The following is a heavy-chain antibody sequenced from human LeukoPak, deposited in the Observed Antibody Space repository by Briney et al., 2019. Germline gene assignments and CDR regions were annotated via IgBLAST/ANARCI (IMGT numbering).Heavy chain of an antibody. D-gene: IGHD1-26*01. CDR1: GFILSDYA. CDR2: ISSNEAKT. Sequence: GGSLRLSCAASGFILSDYAIHWVRQGPGKGLEYVAAISSNEAKTFYAEPVKGRFTISRDNSDNTVYLQMDSLRVEDMGVYYCARGRGGSYDSWGQGILVTVSS. J-gene: IGHJ4*02. CDR3: ARGRGGSYDS. V-gene: IGHV3-64*02.